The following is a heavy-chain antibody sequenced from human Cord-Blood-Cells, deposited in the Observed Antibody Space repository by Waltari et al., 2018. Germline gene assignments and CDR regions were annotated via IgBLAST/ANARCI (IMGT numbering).Heavy chain of an antibody. D-gene: IGHD1-26*01. Sequence: QVQLVESGGGVVQPGRSLSLSCAASGFTFSSYRMSWVRQAPGKGLERGAVIWYDGSNKYYADSVKGRFTISRDNSKNTLYLQMNSLRAEDTAVYYCARGGSGSYWYFDLWGRGTLVTVSS. CDR1: GFTFSSYR. CDR2: IWYDGSNK. CDR3: ARGGSGSYWYFDL. V-gene: IGHV3-33*01. J-gene: IGHJ2*01.